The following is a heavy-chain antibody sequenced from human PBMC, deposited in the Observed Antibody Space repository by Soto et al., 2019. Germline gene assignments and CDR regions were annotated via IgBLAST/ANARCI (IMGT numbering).Heavy chain of an antibody. D-gene: IGHD1-20*01. Sequence: ASVKVSCNASGYTFTGYYMHWVRQAPGQGLEWMGWINPNSGGTNYAQKFQGWVTMTRDTSISTAYMELSRLRSDDTAVYYCARDNSPFITGTLRHSYGMDVWGQGTTVTVSS. J-gene: IGHJ6*02. CDR2: INPNSGGT. CDR3: ARDNSPFITGTLRHSYGMDV. CDR1: GYTFTGYY. V-gene: IGHV1-2*04.